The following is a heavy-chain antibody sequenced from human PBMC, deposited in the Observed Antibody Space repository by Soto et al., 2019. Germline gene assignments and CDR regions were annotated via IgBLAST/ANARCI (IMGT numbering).Heavy chain of an antibody. D-gene: IGHD7-27*01. V-gene: IGHV1-69*01. CDR1: GGTFSSYA. CDR2: IIPIFGTA. Sequence: QVQLVQSGAEVKKPGSPVKVSCKASGGTFSSYAISWVRQAPGQGLEWMGGIIPIFGTANYAQKFQGRVTITADESTSTAYMELRSLRSEDTAVYYCAREIKLGYGMDVWGQGTTVTVSS. J-gene: IGHJ6*02. CDR3: AREIKLGYGMDV.